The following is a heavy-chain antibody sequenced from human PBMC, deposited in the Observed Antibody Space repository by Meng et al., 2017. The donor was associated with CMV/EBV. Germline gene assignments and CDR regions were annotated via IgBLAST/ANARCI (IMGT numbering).Heavy chain of an antibody. CDR2: ISSSSSYI. J-gene: IGHJ6*02. Sequence: GGSLRLSCAASGFTFSSYSMNWVRQAPGKGLEWVSSISSSSSYIYYADSVKGRFTISRDNAKNSLYLQMNSLRAEDTAVHYCARSTKVVVPAAIHYYYGMDVWGQGTTVTVSS. D-gene: IGHD2-2*01. CDR1: GFTFSSYS. V-gene: IGHV3-21*01. CDR3: ARSTKVVVPAAIHYYYGMDV.